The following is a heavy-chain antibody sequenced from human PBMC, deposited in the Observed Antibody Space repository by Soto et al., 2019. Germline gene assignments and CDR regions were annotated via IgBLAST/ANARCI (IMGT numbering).Heavy chain of an antibody. CDR3: ARVSRPEGLLNYYYGMDV. CDR1: GFTFSTSD. CDR2: VSYDERNI. J-gene: IGHJ6*02. D-gene: IGHD6-6*01. V-gene: IGHV3-30*03. Sequence: PGGSLRLSCVASGFTFSTSDMHWVRQAPGQGLEWVAVVSYDERNIYYADSVKGRFTISRDNAKNSLYLQMNSLRAEDTAVYYCARVSRPEGLLNYYYGMDVWGQGTTVTVSS.